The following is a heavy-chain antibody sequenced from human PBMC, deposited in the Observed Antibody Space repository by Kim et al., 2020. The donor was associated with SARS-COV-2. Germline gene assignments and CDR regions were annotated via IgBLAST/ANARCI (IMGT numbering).Heavy chain of an antibody. CDR3: AREGLGLIVGAGGLDY. CDR2: INPSGGST. D-gene: IGHD1-26*01. Sequence: ASVKVSCKASGYTFTSHYMHWVRQAPGQGLEWKGIINPSGGSTSYAQKFQCRVTMTRDTSTSTVYMELSSLRSEDTAVYYCAREGLGLIVGAGGLDYWGQGTLVTVSS. CDR1: GYTFTSHY. V-gene: IGHV1-46*01. J-gene: IGHJ4*02.